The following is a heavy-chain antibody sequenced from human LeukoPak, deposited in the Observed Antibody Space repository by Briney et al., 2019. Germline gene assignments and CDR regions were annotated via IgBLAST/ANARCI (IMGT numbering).Heavy chain of an antibody. J-gene: IGHJ4*02. V-gene: IGHV1-46*01. D-gene: IGHD5-18*01. CDR2: INPSGGST. Sequence: GIINPSGGSTSYAQKFQRRVTMTTDTSTSTVYMELSSLRSEDTAVYYCAREAAMATRDFDYWGQGTLVTVSS. CDR3: AREAAMATRDFDY.